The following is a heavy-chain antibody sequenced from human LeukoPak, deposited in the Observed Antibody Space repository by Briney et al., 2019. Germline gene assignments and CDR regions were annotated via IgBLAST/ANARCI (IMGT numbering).Heavy chain of an antibody. CDR3: ARETPGLRQMVYATRRFDP. CDR2: ISAYNGNT. J-gene: IGHJ5*02. V-gene: IGHV1-18*01. D-gene: IGHD2-8*01. CDR1: GYTFTSCG. Sequence: ASVKVSCKASGYTFTSCGISWVRQAPGRGLEWMGWISAYNGNTNYAQKLQGRVTMTTDTSTSTAYMELRSLRSDDTAVYYCARETPGLRQMVYATRRFDPWGQGTLVTVSS.